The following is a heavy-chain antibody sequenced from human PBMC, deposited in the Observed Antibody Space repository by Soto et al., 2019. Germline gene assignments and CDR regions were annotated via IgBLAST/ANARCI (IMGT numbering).Heavy chain of an antibody. D-gene: IGHD3-3*01. Sequence: LSLTCAVSGYSISSGFYWGWIRQPPGKGLEWIGIMFHSGSTYYNPSLQSRVTISVDTSKNQFSLKLSSVTAADTAVYYCASVSAFGVVISYYDGMDVWDQGTTVTVSS. CDR2: MFHSGST. J-gene: IGHJ6*02. CDR1: GYSISSGFY. CDR3: ASVSAFGVVISYYDGMDV. V-gene: IGHV4-38-2*01.